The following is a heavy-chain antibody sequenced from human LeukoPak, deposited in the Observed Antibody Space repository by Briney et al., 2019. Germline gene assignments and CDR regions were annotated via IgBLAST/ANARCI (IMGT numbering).Heavy chain of an antibody. CDR3: ARGRVYGGNPGGH. D-gene: IGHD4-23*01. Sequence: PGGSLRLSCAASGFTFSSYWVSWVRQAPGKGLEWVANIKQDGSEKYYVDSVKGRFTISRDNAKNSLYLQMNSLRAEDTAVYYCARGRVYGGNPGGHWGQGNLVTVSS. CDR2: IKQDGSEK. J-gene: IGHJ4*02. V-gene: IGHV3-7*01. CDR1: GFTFSSYW.